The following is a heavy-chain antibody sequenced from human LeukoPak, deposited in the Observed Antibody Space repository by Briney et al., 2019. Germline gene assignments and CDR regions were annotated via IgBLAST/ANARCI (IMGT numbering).Heavy chain of an antibody. CDR2: VYYSGST. CDR3: AIQDCSGGSCYFDY. J-gene: IGHJ4*02. V-gene: IGHV4-59*01. Sequence: SETLSLTCTVSGGSISSYYWSWIRQPPGKGLEWIGYVYYSGSTNYNPSLKSRVTISVDTSKNQFSLKLSSVTAADTAVYYCAIQDCSGGSCYFDYWGQGTLVTVSS. CDR1: GGSISSYY. D-gene: IGHD2-15*01.